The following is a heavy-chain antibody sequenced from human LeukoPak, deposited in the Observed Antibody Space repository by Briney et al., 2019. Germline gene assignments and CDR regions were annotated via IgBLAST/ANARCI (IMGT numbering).Heavy chain of an antibody. D-gene: IGHD2-2*01. CDR3: TRWDCTTTGCYPFDY. Sequence: PGGSLRLSCAASGFTFSGSAIHWVRQASGKGLEWVGRIRDKANSYATAYIASVKGRFIISRDDSKNTAYLQMSSLKTEDTAVYYCTRWDCTTTGCYPFDYWGQGTLVTVSS. J-gene: IGHJ4*02. CDR2: IRDKANSYAT. CDR1: GFTFSGSA. V-gene: IGHV3-73*01.